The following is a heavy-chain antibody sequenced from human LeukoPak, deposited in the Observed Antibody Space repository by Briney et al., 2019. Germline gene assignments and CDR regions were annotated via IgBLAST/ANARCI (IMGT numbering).Heavy chain of an antibody. CDR1: GDSISSDGYS. CDR3: ARGGVGATTGTCDS. J-gene: IGHJ4*02. D-gene: IGHD1-26*01. CDR2: LYGSGDT. V-gene: IGHV4-30-2*01. Sequence: PSETLSLTCAVTGDSISSDGYSWIWIPQPPGMALEWIGNLYGSGDTQHNPSLKSWVTMSVDRSKNQFSLKLTSVTAADTAVYYCARGGVGATTGTCDSWGQGIPVTVSS.